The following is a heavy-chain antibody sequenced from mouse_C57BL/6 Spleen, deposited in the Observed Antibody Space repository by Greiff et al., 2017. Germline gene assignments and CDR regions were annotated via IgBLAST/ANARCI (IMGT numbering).Heavy chain of an antibody. CDR1: GYTFTEYT. CDR2: FYPGSGSI. D-gene: IGHD2-5*01. CDR3: ARHEEEAYYSNFRYAMDY. V-gene: IGHV1-62-2*01. J-gene: IGHJ4*01. Sequence: QVQLQQSGAELVKPGASVSLSCKASGYTFTEYTIHWVKQRSGQGLEWIGWFYPGSGSIKYNEKFKDKATLTADKSSSTVYMEISKLTSEDSAVYCCARHEEEAYYSNFRYAMDYWGQGTSVTVSS.